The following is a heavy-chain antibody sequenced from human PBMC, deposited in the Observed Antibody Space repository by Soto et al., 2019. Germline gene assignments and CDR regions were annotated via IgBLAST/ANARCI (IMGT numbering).Heavy chain of an antibody. D-gene: IGHD2-15*01. V-gene: IGHV3-13*01. CDR3: ARGQEVGAHFFDS. CDR2: IGTAGDT. J-gene: IGHJ4*02. Sequence: QPGGSLRLSCEASGFTFSGFDMHWVRRPTGKGLEWVSTIGTAGDTYYAVSVKGRFTISRDNAKNSLSLQMNSLRAGDTAVYFCARGQEVGAHFFDSWGQGTQVTVSS. CDR1: GFTFSGFD.